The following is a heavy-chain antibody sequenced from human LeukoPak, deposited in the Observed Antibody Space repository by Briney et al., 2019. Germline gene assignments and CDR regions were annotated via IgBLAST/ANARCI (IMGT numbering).Heavy chain of an antibody. D-gene: IGHD2-2*01. Sequence: GESLKISCRGSGYSFTTYWIGWVRQMPGKGLEWMGIIYPGDSDTRYSPSFQGQVTMSADKSINTASLQWSSLKASDTAMYYCARRQGCSSTSCPPDSWGQGTLVTVSS. CDR1: GYSFTTYW. CDR3: ARRQGCSSTSCPPDS. V-gene: IGHV5-51*01. J-gene: IGHJ4*02. CDR2: IYPGDSDT.